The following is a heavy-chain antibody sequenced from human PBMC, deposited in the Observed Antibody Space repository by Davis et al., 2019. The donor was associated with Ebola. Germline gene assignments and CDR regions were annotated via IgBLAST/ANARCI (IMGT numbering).Heavy chain of an antibody. CDR3: ARGGIMLAANNFFNS. D-gene: IGHD6-25*01. J-gene: IGHJ5*02. CDR2: IIPLFGTT. CDR1: GGNFNNYV. V-gene: IGHV1-69*13. Sequence: SVKVSCKTSGGNFNNYVISWVRQAPGQGLEWMGGIIPLFGTTNYAQMFQGRVTITADASSTTAYLDLSSLTSDDTAIYYCARGGIMLAANNFFNSWGQGTLVTVSS.